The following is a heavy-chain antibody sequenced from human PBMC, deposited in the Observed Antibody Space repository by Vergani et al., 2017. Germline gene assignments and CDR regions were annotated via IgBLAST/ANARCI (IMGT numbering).Heavy chain of an antibody. D-gene: IGHD3-16*01. V-gene: IGHV3-30*02. CDR1: GFTLSNYD. Sequence: QVQLVESGGGVVQRGGSLRLSCATSGFTLSNYDMQWIRQGPGKGLEFVAFIQFDGSNQYYADSVKGRFTLSRDFSKNTLYLQMNSLRTDDTATYYCATHFRVWGIDYWGQGTQVIVSS. CDR3: ATHFRVWGIDY. CDR2: IQFDGSNQ. J-gene: IGHJ4*02.